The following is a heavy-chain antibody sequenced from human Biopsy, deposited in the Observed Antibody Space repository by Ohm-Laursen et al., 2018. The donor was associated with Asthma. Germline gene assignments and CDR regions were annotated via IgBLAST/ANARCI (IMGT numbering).Heavy chain of an antibody. CDR1: GGTFNTYV. D-gene: IGHD2-15*01. J-gene: IGHJ4*02. V-gene: IGHV1-69*01. CDR3: ARKAGSCSSRTCYSLDF. Sequence: SSVKVSCKSLGGTFNTYVIGWVRQAPGQGLEWMGGINSVFGTTTYPQKFHDRVTITADDSTSTVYMELSSLRSEDTAVYYCARKAGSCSSRTCYSLDFWGQGTLVTVSS. CDR2: INSVFGTT.